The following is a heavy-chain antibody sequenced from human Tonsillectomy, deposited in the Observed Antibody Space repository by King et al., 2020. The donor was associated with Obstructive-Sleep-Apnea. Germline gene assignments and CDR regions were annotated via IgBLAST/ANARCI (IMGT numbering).Heavy chain of an antibody. V-gene: IGHV3-15*01. J-gene: IGHJ5*02. CDR3: ITGRWLQFS. CDR1: GFTFTNAW. Sequence: VQLVESGGGLVKPGGSLRLSCAASGFTFTNAWMSWVRQAPGTGLWWAGRIKSTTDGGTTDNAAPVKDRVTISRDDSKNTLYLQMNSLKTEDTAVYYCITGRWLQFSWGQGTLVTVSS. D-gene: IGHD5-24*01. CDR2: IKSTTDGGTT.